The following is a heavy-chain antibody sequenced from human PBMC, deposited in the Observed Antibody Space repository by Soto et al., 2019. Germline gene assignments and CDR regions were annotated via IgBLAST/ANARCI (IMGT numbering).Heavy chain of an antibody. CDR3: ASIAVANHDALDI. J-gene: IGHJ3*02. D-gene: IGHD6-19*01. CDR1: GYTFTSYY. V-gene: IGHV1-46*03. CDR2: INPSGGST. Sequence: GASVKVSCKASGYTFTSYYMHWVRQAPGQGLEWMGIINPSGGSTSYAQKFQGRVTMTRDTSTSTVYMELSSLRSEDTAVYYCASIAVANHDALDIWGQGTMVTVSS.